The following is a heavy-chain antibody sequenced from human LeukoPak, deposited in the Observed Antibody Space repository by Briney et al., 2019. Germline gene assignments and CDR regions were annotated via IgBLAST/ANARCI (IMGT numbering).Heavy chain of an antibody. CDR2: ILQDGSEK. V-gene: IGHV3-7*03. J-gene: IGHJ4*02. Sequence: GGSLRLSCAASGFTFSSYWMSWVRQTPGKGLEWVAIILQDGSEKHYVASVKGRFTIPRDNAKNSVYLQMNGLRAEDTAVYYCARDRGMVYAIPGYYFDYWGQGTLVTVSS. CDR1: GFTFSSYW. D-gene: IGHD2-8*01. CDR3: ARDRGMVYAIPGYYFDY.